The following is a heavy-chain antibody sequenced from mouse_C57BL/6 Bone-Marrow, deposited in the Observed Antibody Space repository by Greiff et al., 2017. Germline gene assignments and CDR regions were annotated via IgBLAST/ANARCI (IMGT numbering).Heavy chain of an antibody. J-gene: IGHJ4*01. CDR2: IGTSDSET. CDR3: ARGAMDY. Sequence: QVQLQQPGAELVRPGSSVKLSCTASGYTFTSYWMHWVRQTPIQGLEWIGNIGTSDSETHYNQKFKDKATLTVDKSSSTAYMQVSGLTSEDSAVYYCARGAMDYWGQGTSVTVSS. V-gene: IGHV1-52*01. CDR1: GYTFTSYW.